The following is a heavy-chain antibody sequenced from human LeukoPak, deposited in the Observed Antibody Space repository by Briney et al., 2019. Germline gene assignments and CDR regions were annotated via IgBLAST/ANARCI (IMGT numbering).Heavy chain of an antibody. J-gene: IGHJ4*02. Sequence: GGSLRLSCAASGFTFGDYAMSWVRQAPGKGLEWVSAIDSVKGRFTISGDNSKNTLYLQMKSLRAGDTALYYCVGGYQLLLFDDWGQGTLVTVSS. D-gene: IGHD2-2*01. CDR3: VGGYQLLLFDD. CDR1: GFTFGDYA. CDR2: I. V-gene: IGHV3-23*01.